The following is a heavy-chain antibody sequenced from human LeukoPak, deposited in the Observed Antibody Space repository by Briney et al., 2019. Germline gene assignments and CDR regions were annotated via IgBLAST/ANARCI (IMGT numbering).Heavy chain of an antibody. CDR1: GYTFTSYG. CDR3: ARVAYYDSSGYLHLDY. Sequence: ASVKVSCKASGYTFTSYGISWVRQAPGQGLEWMGWISAYNGNTNYAQKLQGRVTMTTDTSTSTAYMELRSLRSDDTAVYYCARVAYYDSSGYLHLDYWGQGTLVTVSS. V-gene: IGHV1-18*01. CDR2: ISAYNGNT. J-gene: IGHJ4*02. D-gene: IGHD3-22*01.